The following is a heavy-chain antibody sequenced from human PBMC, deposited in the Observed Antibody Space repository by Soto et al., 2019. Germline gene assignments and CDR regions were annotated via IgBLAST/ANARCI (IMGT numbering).Heavy chain of an antibody. D-gene: IGHD1-1*01. Sequence: QVHLVQSGAEVKKPGASVKVSCQGSGYAFTTYGITWVRQAPGQGLEWMGWISAHNGNTNYAQKLQGRVTVTRDTSTSTAYMELRSLSYDAKAVYYCAGGRYGDYWGQGALVAVSS. V-gene: IGHV1-18*01. CDR1: GYAFTTYG. J-gene: IGHJ4*02. CDR3: AGGRYGDY. CDR2: ISAHNGNT.